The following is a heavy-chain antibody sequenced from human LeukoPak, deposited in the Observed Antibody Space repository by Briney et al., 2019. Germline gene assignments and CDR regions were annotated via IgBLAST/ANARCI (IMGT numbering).Heavy chain of an antibody. Sequence: GGSLRLSCAASGFTFSSYAMHWVRQAPGKGLEWVAVISYGGSNKYYADSVKGRFTISRDNSKNTLYLQMNSLRAEDTAVYYCARGRRFLEWLGWFDPWGQGTLVTVSS. CDR1: GFTFSSYA. CDR3: ARGRRFLEWLGWFDP. J-gene: IGHJ5*02. CDR2: ISYGGSNK. V-gene: IGHV3-30*04. D-gene: IGHD3-3*01.